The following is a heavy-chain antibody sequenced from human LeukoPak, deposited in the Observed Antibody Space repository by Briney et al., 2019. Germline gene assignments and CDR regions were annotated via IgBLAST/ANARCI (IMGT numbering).Heavy chain of an antibody. D-gene: IGHD3-22*01. CDR1: GDSLSTFL. CDR3: ARGGHYYDSSGYYNAFDI. J-gene: IGHJ3*02. Sequence: SETLSLTCTVSGDSLSTFLWSWIRQPPGKGLEWIGYIYYSGSSNYNPSLKSRVTISVDTSKNQFSLKLTSVTAADTAVYYCARGGHYYDSSGYYNAFDIWGQGTMVTVSS. CDR2: IYYSGSS. V-gene: IGHV4-59*01.